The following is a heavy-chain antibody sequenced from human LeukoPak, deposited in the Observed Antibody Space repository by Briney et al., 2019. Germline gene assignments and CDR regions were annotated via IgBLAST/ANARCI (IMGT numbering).Heavy chain of an antibody. D-gene: IGHD2-2*01. CDR2: INPNSGST. CDR3: AIALRLPAATYYFDY. J-gene: IGHJ4*02. Sequence: ASVKVSCKASGYTFTSYYMHWVRQAPGQGLEWMGWINPNSGSTNYAQKFQGRVTMTRDTSISTAYMELSRLRSDDTAVYYCAIALRLPAATYYFDYWGQGTLVTVSS. CDR1: GYTFTSYY. V-gene: IGHV1-2*02.